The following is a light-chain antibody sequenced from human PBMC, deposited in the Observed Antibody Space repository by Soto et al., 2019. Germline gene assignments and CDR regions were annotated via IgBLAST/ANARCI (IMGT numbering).Light chain of an antibody. CDR1: QSVSSN. J-gene: IGKJ1*01. V-gene: IGKV3-15*01. Sequence: EIVMTQSPATLSVSPGERATLSCRASQSVSSNLAWYQQKPGQAPRLLIYGASTRATGIPARFSGSGSGTEFILTISSLQSEDFAVYSCQQYNNWPPTFGQGTKVEIK. CDR2: GAS. CDR3: QQYNNWPPT.